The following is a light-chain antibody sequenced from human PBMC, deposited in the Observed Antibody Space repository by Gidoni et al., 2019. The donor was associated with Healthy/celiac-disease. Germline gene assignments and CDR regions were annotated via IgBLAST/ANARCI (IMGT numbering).Light chain of an antibody. CDR3: QQYNNWPPFT. CDR2: GAS. CDR1: QSVSSK. V-gene: IGKV3-15*01. J-gene: IGKJ5*01. Sequence: ERVLTQYPATLSVSPGERATLSCRASQSVSSKLAWYQQKPGQAPRLLIYGASTMSTGIPARFSGSGSGTEFTLTISSLQSEDFAVYYCQQYNNWPPFTFGQGTRLEIK.